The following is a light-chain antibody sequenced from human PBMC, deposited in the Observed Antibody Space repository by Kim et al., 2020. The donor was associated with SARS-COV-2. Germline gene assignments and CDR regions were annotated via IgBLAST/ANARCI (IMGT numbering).Light chain of an antibody. CDR1: SGSIASKP. V-gene: IGLV6-57*03. Sequence: EAPGKTLTITCTRTSGSIASKPVQWYKQRPGSVPTTVIYEDALRPSGIPDRFSGSIDTSSNSASLTISGLTTEDEAVYFCQSYEVFGGGTQLTVL. CDR3: QSYEV. J-gene: IGLJ2*01. CDR2: EDA.